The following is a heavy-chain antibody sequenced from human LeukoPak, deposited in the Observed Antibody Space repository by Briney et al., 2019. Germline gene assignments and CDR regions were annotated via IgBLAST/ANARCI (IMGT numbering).Heavy chain of an antibody. CDR1: GFTFSGSA. J-gene: IGHJ4*02. V-gene: IGHV3-73*01. CDR3: TRPGTSGDYADY. D-gene: IGHD4-17*01. CDR2: IRSKANSYAT. Sequence: GGSLRLSCAASGFTFSGSAMHWVRQASGKGLEWVGRIRSKANSYATAYAASVKGRFTISRDDSKNTAYLQMNSLKTEDTAVYYCTRPGTSGDYADYWGQGTLVTVSS.